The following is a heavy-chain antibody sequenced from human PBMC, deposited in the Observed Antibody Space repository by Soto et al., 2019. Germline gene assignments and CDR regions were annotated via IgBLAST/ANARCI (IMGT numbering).Heavy chain of an antibody. J-gene: IGHJ6*03. V-gene: IGHV3-33*01. CDR2: IWYDGSNK. CDR3: ARDYYGSGSPYYYYYMDV. D-gene: IGHD3-10*01. Sequence: QMQLVESGGGVVQLGRSLRLSCAASGFTVSSYGMHWVRQAPGKGLEWVAVIWYDGSNKYYADSVKGRFTISRDNSKNTLYLQMNSLRAEDTAVYYCARDYYGSGSPYYYYYMDVWGKGTTVTVSS. CDR1: GFTVSSYG.